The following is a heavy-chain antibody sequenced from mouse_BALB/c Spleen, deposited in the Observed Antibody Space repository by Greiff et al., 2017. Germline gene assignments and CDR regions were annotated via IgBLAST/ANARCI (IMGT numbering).Heavy chain of an antibody. Sequence: EVQRVESGGGLVQPGGSLKLSCAASGFTFSSYGMSWVRQTPDKRLELVATINSNGGSTYYPDSVKGRFTISRDNAKNTLYLQMSSLKSEDTAMYYCARDYDTWFAYWGQGTLVTVSA. CDR3: ARDYDTWFAY. CDR1: GFTFSSYG. CDR2: INSNGGST. J-gene: IGHJ3*01. V-gene: IGHV5-6-3*01. D-gene: IGHD2-12*01.